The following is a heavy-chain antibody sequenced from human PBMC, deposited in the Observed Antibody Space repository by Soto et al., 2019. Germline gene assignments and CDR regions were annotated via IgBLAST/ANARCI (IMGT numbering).Heavy chain of an antibody. V-gene: IGHV4-39*01. J-gene: IGHJ4*02. Sequence: QLQLQESGPGLVKPSETLSLTCTVSGGSITSSNYYWGWIRQPPGKGLEWIGSMYYSGITYYNPSLKSRVTISVDTSKNQFSLKLSSVTAADTAVYYCARQGNGYSGPRGTYWGQGTLVTVSS. CDR1: GGSITSSNYY. CDR3: ARQGNGYSGPRGTY. D-gene: IGHD5-12*01. CDR2: MYYSGIT.